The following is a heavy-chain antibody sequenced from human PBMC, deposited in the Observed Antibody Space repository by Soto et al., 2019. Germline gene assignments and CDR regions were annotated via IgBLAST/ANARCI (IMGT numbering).Heavy chain of an antibody. V-gene: IGHV4-59*08. J-gene: IGHJ6*03. CDR2: IYYSGST. CDR1: GGSISSYY. Sequence: SETLSLTCTVSGGSISSYYWSWIRQPPGKGLEWIGYIYYSGSTNYNPSLKSRVTISVDTSKNQFSLKLSSVTAAGTAVYYCGRQLYYYYYMDVWGKGTTVTVSS. CDR3: GRQLYYYYYMDV.